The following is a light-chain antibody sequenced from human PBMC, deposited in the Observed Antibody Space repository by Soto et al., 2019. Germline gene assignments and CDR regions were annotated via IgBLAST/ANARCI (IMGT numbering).Light chain of an antibody. CDR1: SGYVGTYSL. CDR2: EGH. CDR3: CLYVGATTYV. J-gene: IGLJ1*01. V-gene: IGLV2-23*01. Sequence: QSVLAQPASVSGSPGQSITISCTGASGYVGTYSLVSWYQQHPGKAPKVVIYEGHKRPFGVPDRFSGSTSVNTASLTISGLQTDDEADYYCCLYVGATTYVFGTGTKVTVL.